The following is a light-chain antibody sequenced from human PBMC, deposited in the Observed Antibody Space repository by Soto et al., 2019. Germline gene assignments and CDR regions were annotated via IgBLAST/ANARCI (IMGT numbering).Light chain of an antibody. CDR1: SSNIGAGYD. CDR3: QSYDSSLSGRI. Sequence: QSVLTQPPSVSGAPGQRVTISCTGSSSNIGAGYDVHWYQQLPGTAPKLLIYGNNNRSSGVPDRFSGSRSVTSASLAITGLQAEDEADYYCQSYDSSLSGRIFGGGTKLTVL. V-gene: IGLV1-40*01. CDR2: GNN. J-gene: IGLJ2*01.